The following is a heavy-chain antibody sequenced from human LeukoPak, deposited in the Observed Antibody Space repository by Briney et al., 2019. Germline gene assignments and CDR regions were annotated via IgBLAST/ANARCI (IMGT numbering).Heavy chain of an antibody. J-gene: IGHJ4*02. V-gene: IGHV4-59*08. D-gene: IGHD6-6*01. CDR1: GGSISRYY. Sequence: SETLSLTCTVSGGSISRYYWSWIRQPPGKGLEWIGCIYYSGSTNYNPSLKSRVTISVDTSKNQFSLKLSSVTAADTAVYYCARHQGQLAIDYWGQGTLVTVSS. CDR3: ARHQGQLAIDY. CDR2: IYYSGST.